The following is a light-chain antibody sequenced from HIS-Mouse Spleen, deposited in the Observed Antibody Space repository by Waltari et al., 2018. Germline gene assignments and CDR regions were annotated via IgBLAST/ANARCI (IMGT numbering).Light chain of an antibody. V-gene: IGLV1-44*01. CDR2: SNN. Sequence: QSVLTQPPSASGTPGQRVTISCSGSSSNIGSNTVNWYQQLPGTAPKLLIDSNNQRPSWGPDRFSGSKSGTSASLAISGLQSEDEADYYCAAWDDSLNGYVFGTGTKVTVL. CDR3: AAWDDSLNGYV. J-gene: IGLJ1*01. CDR1: SSNIGSNT.